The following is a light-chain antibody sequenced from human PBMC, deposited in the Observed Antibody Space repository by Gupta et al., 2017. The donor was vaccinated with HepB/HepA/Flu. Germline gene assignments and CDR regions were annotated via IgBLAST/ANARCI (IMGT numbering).Light chain of an antibody. CDR2: RNN. CDR3: AAWDDRLSEAV. CDR1: SSNIGSNY. J-gene: IGLJ1*01. Sequence: QAVLTHPPSASRAPGHRVTISCSVSSSNIGSNYVYWYQQLPGTAPKLLIYRNNKRPSGVPDRFSGSKSGTSASLGISGLRSEDEADYYCAAWDDRLSEAVFGAGTKVTVL. V-gene: IGLV1-47*02.